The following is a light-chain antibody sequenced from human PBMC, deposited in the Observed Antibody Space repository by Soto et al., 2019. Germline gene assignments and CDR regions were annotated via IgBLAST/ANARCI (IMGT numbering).Light chain of an antibody. J-gene: IGKJ4*01. V-gene: IGKV1-9*01. CDR2: AAS. CDR3: QQLNGYPLT. Sequence: DVQLTQSPSFLSASVGDRVSIARRASQDISTYLAWYQQKPGKAPKILIYAASTLQTGVPSRFRGSGSGTECTLTISGLQPEDFSTFFCQQLNGYPLTFGGGTKVDIK. CDR1: QDISTY.